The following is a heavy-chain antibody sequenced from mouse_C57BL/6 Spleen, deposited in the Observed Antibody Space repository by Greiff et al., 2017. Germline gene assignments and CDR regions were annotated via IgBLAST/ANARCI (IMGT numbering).Heavy chain of an antibody. J-gene: IGHJ3*01. CDR3: ARGGLLAWCAY. V-gene: IGHV3-1*01. CDR2: ISYSGST. Sequence: EVKLVESGPGMVKPSQSLSLTCTVAGYSITSGYDWHWIRHFPGNKLEWMGYISYSGSTNYNPSLKSRISITHDTSKNHFFLKLNSVTTEDTATYYCARGGLLAWCAYWGQGTLVTVSA. CDR1: GYSITSGYD. D-gene: IGHD2-3*01.